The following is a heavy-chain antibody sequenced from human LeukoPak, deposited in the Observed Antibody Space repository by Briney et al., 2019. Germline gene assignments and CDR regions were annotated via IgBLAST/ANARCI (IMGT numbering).Heavy chain of an antibody. V-gene: IGHV4-59*12. J-gene: IGHJ4*02. CDR2: IYYTGST. CDR1: GGSISSYY. Sequence: SETLSLTCTVSGGSISSYYWSWIRQPPGKGLECIGYIYYTGSTNYNPSLKSRVTISVDTSKNQFSLKLSSVTAADTAVYYCARDRVVVTSNYFDYWSQGTLVTVSS. CDR3: ARDRVVVTSNYFDY. D-gene: IGHD3-22*01.